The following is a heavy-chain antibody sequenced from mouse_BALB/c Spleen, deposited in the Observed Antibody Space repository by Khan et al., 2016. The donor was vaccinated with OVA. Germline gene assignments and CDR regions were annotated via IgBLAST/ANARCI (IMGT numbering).Heavy chain of an antibody. J-gene: IGHJ2*01. Sequence: QIQLVQSGPELKKPGETVKISCKASGYTFTNYGMNWVKQAPGKGLKWMGWINTYTGEPTYAEEFKGRFAFSLDTSASTAYLQISNLKNDDTATYFCARDGGNYVIDYWGQGTTLTVSA. CDR3: ARDGGNYVIDY. V-gene: IGHV9-3*02. D-gene: IGHD2-1*01. CDR1: GYTFTNYG. CDR2: INTYTGEP.